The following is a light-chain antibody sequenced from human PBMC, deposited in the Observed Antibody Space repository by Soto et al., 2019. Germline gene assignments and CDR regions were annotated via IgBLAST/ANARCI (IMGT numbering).Light chain of an antibody. CDR2: VAS. V-gene: IGKV3-20*01. CDR3: PQYDNSPLT. J-gene: IGKJ4*01. CDR1: QSVSSSF. Sequence: EIVLTQSPGTLSLSPGERATLSCSASQSVSSSFLAWYQQKPGQAPRLLIYVASIRATGIPDRFSGSGSGTDFTLTISRLDNEDFAVYYGPQYDNSPLTFGGGNTVEIK.